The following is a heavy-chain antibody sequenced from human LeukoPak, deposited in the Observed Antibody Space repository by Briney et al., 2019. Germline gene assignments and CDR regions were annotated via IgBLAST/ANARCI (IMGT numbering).Heavy chain of an antibody. Sequence: SETLSLTCAVYVGSFSGYYWSWIRQPPGKGLEWIGEINHSGSTNYNPSLKSRVTISVDTSKNQFSLKLSSVTAADTAVYYCARGPLYDSTYYYYGMDVWGQGTTVSVSS. CDR3: ARGPLYDSTYYYYGMDV. CDR1: VGSFSGYY. J-gene: IGHJ6*02. D-gene: IGHD3-16*01. V-gene: IGHV4-34*01. CDR2: INHSGST.